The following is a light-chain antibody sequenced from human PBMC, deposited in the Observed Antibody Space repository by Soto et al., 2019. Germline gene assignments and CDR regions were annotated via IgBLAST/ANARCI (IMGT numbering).Light chain of an antibody. CDR2: DTS. J-gene: IGKJ4*01. V-gene: IGKV3-11*01. CDR1: QSLSSP. CDR3: QQRGNRPA. Sequence: EIVLTQSPATLSLSPGDRATLSCRASQSLSSPLAWYQQKPGQPPRLLIYDTSVRATGIPARFSGSGSGTAFTLTISSLEPADFAIYYCQQRGNRPAFGGGTKVQIK.